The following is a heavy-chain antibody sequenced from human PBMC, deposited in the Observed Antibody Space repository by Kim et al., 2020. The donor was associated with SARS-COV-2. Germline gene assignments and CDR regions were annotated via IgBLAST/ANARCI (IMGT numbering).Heavy chain of an antibody. J-gene: IGHJ3*02. CDR3: ARVGSPSGAFDS. D-gene: IGHD1-26*01. V-gene: IGHV1-69*04. Sequence: NTRPKFQGRVTITADKSTSTAYMELSSLRSEDTAVYYCARVGSPSGAFDSWGQGTMVTVSS.